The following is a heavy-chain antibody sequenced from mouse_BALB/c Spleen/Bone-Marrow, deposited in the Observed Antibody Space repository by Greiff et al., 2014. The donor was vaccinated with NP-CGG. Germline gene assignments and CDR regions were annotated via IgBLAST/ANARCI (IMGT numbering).Heavy chain of an antibody. CDR3: TRVMTTGSAGFAY. CDR2: IYPGNSDT. D-gene: IGHD2-4*01. V-gene: IGHV1-5*01. J-gene: IGHJ3*01. Sequence: EVKLQESGTVLARPGASVKMSCKASGYTFTSYWMHWVKQRPGQGLEWIGAIYPGNSDTSYNQKFKGKAKLTAVTSTSTAYMEHSSLTNEDSAVYYFTRVMTTGSAGFAYWGQGTLVTVSA. CDR1: GYTFTSYW.